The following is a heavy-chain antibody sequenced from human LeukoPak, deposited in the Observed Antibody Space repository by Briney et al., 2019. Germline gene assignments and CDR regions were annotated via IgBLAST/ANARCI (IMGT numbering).Heavy chain of an antibody. CDR2: ISGSGGST. D-gene: IGHD2-21*02. Sequence: SGGSLRLSCAASEFTFSSCAMSWVRQAPGEGLEWVSVISGSGGSTYYADSVKGRFTMSRDNSKSTLFLYMNSLRADDTAVYYCVKGDWLDFLGQGTPVTVSS. V-gene: IGHV3-23*01. J-gene: IGHJ4*02. CDR1: EFTFSSCA. CDR3: VKGDWLDF.